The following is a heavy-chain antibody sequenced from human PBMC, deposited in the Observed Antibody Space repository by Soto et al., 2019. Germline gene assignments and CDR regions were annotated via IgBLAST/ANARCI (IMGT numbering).Heavy chain of an antibody. CDR1: GYTFTSYY. CDR3: ARGPMITFGGVIVMRWFDP. J-gene: IGHJ5*02. CDR2: INPSGGST. V-gene: IGHV1-46*01. Sequence: QVQLVQSGAEVKKPGASVKVSCKASGYTFTSYYMHWVRQAPGQGLERLGIINPSGGSTSYAQKFQGRVTMTRDTSTSTDYMELSSLRSEDTAVYYCARGPMITFGGVIVMRWFDPWGQGTLVTVSS. D-gene: IGHD3-16*02.